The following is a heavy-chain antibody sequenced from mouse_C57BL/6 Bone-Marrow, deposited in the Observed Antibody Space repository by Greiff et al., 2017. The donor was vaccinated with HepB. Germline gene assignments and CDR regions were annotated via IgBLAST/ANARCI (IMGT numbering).Heavy chain of an antibody. J-gene: IGHJ1*03. CDR2: IYPGDGDT. Sequence: VKLVESGPELVKPGASVKISCKASGYAFSSSWMNWVKQRPGKGLEWIGRIYPGDGDTNYNGKFKGKATLTADKSSSTAYMQLSSLTSEDSAVYFCARRRGIYYDYDGYWYFDVWGTGTTVTVSS. D-gene: IGHD2-4*01. V-gene: IGHV1-82*01. CDR3: ARRRGIYYDYDGYWYFDV. CDR1: GYAFSSSW.